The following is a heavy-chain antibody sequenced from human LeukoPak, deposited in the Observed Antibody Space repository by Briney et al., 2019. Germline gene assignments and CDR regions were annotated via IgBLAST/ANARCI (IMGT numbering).Heavy chain of an antibody. Sequence: SGGSLRLSCAASGFTFSSYGMHWVRQAPGKGLEWVAFIRYDGSNKYYADSVKGRFTISRDNSKNTLYLQMNSLIPEDTAVYYCARQYISGQWYFDYWGQGTLVTVSS. CDR1: GFTFSSYG. CDR2: IRYDGSNK. V-gene: IGHV3-30*02. CDR3: ARQYISGQWYFDY. D-gene: IGHD5-18*01. J-gene: IGHJ4*02.